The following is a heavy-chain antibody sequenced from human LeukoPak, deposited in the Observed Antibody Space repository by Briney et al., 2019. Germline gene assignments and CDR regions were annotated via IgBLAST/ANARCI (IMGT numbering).Heavy chain of an antibody. CDR1: GYTFATYW. Sequence: GESLKISFKASGYTFATYWIGWVRQMPGKGLEWMGIVYPGDSDIRYSPSFQGQVTISADKSITTAYLQWSSLKASDTAMYYCVRHGTDYLGDYWGQGTLVTVSS. V-gene: IGHV5-51*01. CDR3: VRHGTDYLGDY. D-gene: IGHD7-27*01. J-gene: IGHJ4*02. CDR2: VYPGDSDI.